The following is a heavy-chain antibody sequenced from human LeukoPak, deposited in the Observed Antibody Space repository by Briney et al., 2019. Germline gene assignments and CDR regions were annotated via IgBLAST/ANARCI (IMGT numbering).Heavy chain of an antibody. J-gene: IGHJ4*02. D-gene: IGHD5-18*01. CDR1: GFTFSSYG. CDR3: AKDGQLWALDY. V-gene: IGHV3-30*18. CDR2: ISYDGSNK. Sequence: SCKASGFTFSSYGMHWVRQAPGKGLEWVAVISYDGSNKYYADSVKGRFTISRDNSKNTLYLQMNSLRAEDTAVYYCAKDGQLWALDYWGQGTLVTVSS.